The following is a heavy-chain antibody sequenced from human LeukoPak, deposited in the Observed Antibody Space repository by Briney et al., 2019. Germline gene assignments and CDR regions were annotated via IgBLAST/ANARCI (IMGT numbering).Heavy chain of an antibody. Sequence: PSEALSLTCTVSGGSISSGSYYWSWIRQPAGKGLEWIGRIYTSGSTNYNPSLKSRVTISVDTSKNQFSLKLSSVTAADTAVYYCARLVVRGYRYYYYMDVWGKGTTVTVSS. CDR2: IYTSGST. V-gene: IGHV4-61*02. CDR1: GGSISSGSYY. D-gene: IGHD2-15*01. CDR3: ARLVVRGYRYYYYMDV. J-gene: IGHJ6*03.